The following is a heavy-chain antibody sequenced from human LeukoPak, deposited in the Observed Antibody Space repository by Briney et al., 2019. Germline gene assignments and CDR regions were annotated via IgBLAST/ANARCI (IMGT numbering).Heavy chain of an antibody. V-gene: IGHV4-34*01. Sequence: SETLSLTCAVYGGSFSGYYWSWIRQPPGKGLEWIGEINHSGSTNYNPSLKSRVTISVDTSKNQFSLKLSSVTAADTAVYYCAVDSSGYSYDFDYWGQGTLVTVSS. J-gene: IGHJ4*02. CDR1: GGSFSGYY. CDR2: INHSGST. CDR3: AVDSSGYSYDFDY. D-gene: IGHD3-22*01.